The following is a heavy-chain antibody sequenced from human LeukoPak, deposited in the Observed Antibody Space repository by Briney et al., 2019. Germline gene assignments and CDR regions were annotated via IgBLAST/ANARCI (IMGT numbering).Heavy chain of an antibody. CDR3: ARSRVRPKIAAAGAFDY. Sequence: GGSLRLSCAASGFTVSSNYMSWVRQAPGKGVEWVSVIYSGGSTYYADSVKGRFTISRHNSKNTLYLQMNSLRAEDTAVYYCARSRVRPKIAAAGAFDYWGQGTLVTVSS. V-gene: IGHV3-53*04. CDR2: IYSGGST. D-gene: IGHD6-13*01. CDR1: GFTVSSNY. J-gene: IGHJ4*02.